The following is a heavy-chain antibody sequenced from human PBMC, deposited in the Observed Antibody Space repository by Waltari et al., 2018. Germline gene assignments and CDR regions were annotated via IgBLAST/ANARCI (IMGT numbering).Heavy chain of an antibody. CDR3: CNLRGGTGGRGY. V-gene: IGHV4-30-4*01. Sequence: QVQVQESGPGLVKPSQTLSLACSVSDGSISSGDNYWSWIRQPPGKGLDCIGHIHSSGTTYYNPPLRGRISISVDTSKNEFSLKLTSVTAADTAVYYCCNLRGGTGGRGYWGQGILVTVSS. CDR2: IHSSGTT. J-gene: IGHJ4*02. CDR1: DGSISSGDNY. D-gene: IGHD2-8*02.